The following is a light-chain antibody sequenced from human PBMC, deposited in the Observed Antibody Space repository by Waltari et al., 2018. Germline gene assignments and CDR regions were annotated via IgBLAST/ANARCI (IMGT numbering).Light chain of an antibody. J-gene: IGKJ1*01. Sequence: DIQMTPSPSTLSASVGDRVNITCRASQSISTWLAWYQQKPGKAPKLLIYEASSLESGVPSRFSGSGSGTEFTLTISSLQPDDFATYYCQQYNTFWTFGQGTKVEIK. CDR1: QSISTW. V-gene: IGKV1-5*03. CDR3: QQYNTFWT. CDR2: EAS.